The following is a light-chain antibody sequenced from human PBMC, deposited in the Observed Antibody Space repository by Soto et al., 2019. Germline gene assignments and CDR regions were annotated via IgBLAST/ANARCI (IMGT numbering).Light chain of an antibody. CDR1: QSVRSRY. Sequence: DIVLTQSPGTLSLSPGERATLSCRASQSVRSRYLAWYQQKAGQAPRLLIYDASRRATGIPDRFSGSGSGTAFSLTISRLEPEDFAVYYCQQYGISVTFGGGTKVEIK. CDR3: QQYGISVT. J-gene: IGKJ4*01. CDR2: DAS. V-gene: IGKV3-20*01.